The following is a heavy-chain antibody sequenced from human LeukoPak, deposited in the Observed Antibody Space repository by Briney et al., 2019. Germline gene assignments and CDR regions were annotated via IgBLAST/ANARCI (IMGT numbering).Heavy chain of an antibody. CDR3: ARALPTPGYSSGWPPYFDY. Sequence: RTSETLSLTCAVSGASISGSGYYWGWIRQPPGKGLEWIGNIYSSGSTYYNPSLKSRVTISVDTSKNQFSLKLSSVTAADTAVYYCARALPTPGYSSGWPPYFDYWGQGTLVTVSS. D-gene: IGHD6-19*01. CDR1: GASISGSGYY. CDR2: IYSSGST. J-gene: IGHJ4*02. V-gene: IGHV4-39*07.